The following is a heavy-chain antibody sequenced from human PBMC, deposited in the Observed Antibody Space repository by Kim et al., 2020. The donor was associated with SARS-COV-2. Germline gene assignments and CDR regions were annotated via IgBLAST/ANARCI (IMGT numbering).Heavy chain of an antibody. J-gene: IGHJ2*01. CDR1: GLTFSKAW. D-gene: IGHD2-21*01. CDR3: TTAGISGFRYWY. CDR2: IKSQNNGGTT. V-gene: IGHV3-15*01. Sequence: GGSLRLSCAASGLTFSKAWMSWVRQAPGKGLEGVGRIKSQNNGGTTDYAAPVKGRFTISRDDSKDTLYLQMNSLKTEDTGVYYCTTAGISGFRYWY.